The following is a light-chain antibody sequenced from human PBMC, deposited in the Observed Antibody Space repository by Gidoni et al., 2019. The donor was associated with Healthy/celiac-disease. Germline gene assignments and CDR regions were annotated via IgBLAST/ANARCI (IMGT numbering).Light chain of an antibody. Sequence: EIVLTQAHATLSVAPGERATLSCRASQSVSSYLAWYQQKPGQAPRLLIYDASNRATGIPARFSGSVSGTDFTLTISSLEPEDFAVYYCQQRSNWPLTFGGGTKVEIK. CDR1: QSVSSY. J-gene: IGKJ4*01. V-gene: IGKV3-11*01. CDR3: QQRSNWPLT. CDR2: DAS.